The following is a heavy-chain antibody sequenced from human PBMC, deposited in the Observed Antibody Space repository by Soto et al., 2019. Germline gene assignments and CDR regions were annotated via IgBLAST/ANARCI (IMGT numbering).Heavy chain of an antibody. V-gene: IGHV4-59*01. CDR2: IYYSGST. D-gene: IGHD5-18*01. CDR1: GGSISSYY. CDR3: ARDLRYNYGHYFDY. Sequence: SETLSLTCTVSGGSISSYYWSWIRQPPGKGLEWIGYIYYSGSTNYNPSLKSRVAISVDTSKNQFSLKLSSVTAADTAVYYCARDLRYNYGHYFDYWGQGTLVTVS. J-gene: IGHJ4*02.